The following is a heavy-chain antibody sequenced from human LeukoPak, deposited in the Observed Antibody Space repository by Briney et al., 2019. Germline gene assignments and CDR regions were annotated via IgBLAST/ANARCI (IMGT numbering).Heavy chain of an antibody. D-gene: IGHD6-19*01. J-gene: IGHJ4*02. CDR3: ARAIGADPGYSSGWEIDY. CDR1: GGSFSGYY. V-gene: IGHV4-34*01. Sequence: SETLSLTCAVYGGSFSGYYWSWIRQPPGKGLEWIGEINHSGSTNYNPSLKSRVTISVDTSKNQFSLKLSSVTAADTAVYYCARAIGADPGYSSGWEIDYWGQGTLVTVSS. CDR2: INHSGST.